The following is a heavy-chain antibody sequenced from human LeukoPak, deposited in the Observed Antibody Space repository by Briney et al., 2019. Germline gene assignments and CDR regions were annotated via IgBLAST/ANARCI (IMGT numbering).Heavy chain of an antibody. CDR1: GFTFSSYG. D-gene: IGHD1-26*01. CDR3: AKCEGWELLRSYYYYMDV. CDR2: IRYDGINK. Sequence: GGSLRLSCAASGFTFSSYGMHWVRLAPGKGLEWVAFIRYDGINKYYADSVKGRFTISRDNSKSTLYLQMNSLRAEDTAVYYCAKCEGWELLRSYYYYMDVWGKGTTVTISS. V-gene: IGHV3-30*02. J-gene: IGHJ6*03.